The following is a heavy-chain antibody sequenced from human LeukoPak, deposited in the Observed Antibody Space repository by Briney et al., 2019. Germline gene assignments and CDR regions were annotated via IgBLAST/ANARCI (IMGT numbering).Heavy chain of an antibody. D-gene: IGHD2-15*01. V-gene: IGHV3-21*01. J-gene: IGHJ4*02. CDR2: ISSSSSYI. Sequence: GGSLRLSCAASGFTFSGYSMNWVRQAPGKGLEWVSSISSSSSYIYYADSVKGRFTISRDNAKNSLYLQMNSLRAEDTAVYYCARTSGGSFKGDFDYWGQGTLVTVSS. CDR3: ARTSGGSFKGDFDY. CDR1: GFTFSGYS.